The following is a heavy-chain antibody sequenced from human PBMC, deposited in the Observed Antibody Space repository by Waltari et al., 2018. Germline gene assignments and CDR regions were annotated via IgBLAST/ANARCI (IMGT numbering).Heavy chain of an antibody. CDR2: TYYRSKWYN. Sequence: QVQLQPSGPGLVKPSQTLSLTCAISGDSVSSTSGACNWFRLSPPRGLEWLGRTYYRSKWYNDYAVSVKSRRTINADTAKNQFSLQLNSVTPEDTAVYYCARDPSAVYYYYGMDVWGRGTTVTVSS. J-gene: IGHJ6*02. V-gene: IGHV6-1*01. CDR1: GDSVSSTSGA. CDR3: ARDPSAVYYYYGMDV. D-gene: IGHD1-26*01.